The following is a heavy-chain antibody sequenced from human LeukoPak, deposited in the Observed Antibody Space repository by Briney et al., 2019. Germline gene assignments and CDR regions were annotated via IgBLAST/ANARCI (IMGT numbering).Heavy chain of an antibody. V-gene: IGHV1-18*01. CDR1: GYTFTSYG. CDR3: ARAEKPNWGNYYYYCMDV. D-gene: IGHD7-27*01. Sequence: AASVKVSCKASGYTFTSYGISWVRQAPGQGLEWVGWISAYNGNTNYPQKLQGRVTITTDTSTTTAYMELRGLRSDDTAVYYCARAEKPNWGNYYYYCMDVWGKGTTVTVSS. CDR2: ISAYNGNT. J-gene: IGHJ6*03.